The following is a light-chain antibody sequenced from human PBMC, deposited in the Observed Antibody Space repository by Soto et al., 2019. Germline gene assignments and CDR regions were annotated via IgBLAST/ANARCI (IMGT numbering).Light chain of an antibody. CDR3: SSYTSSSTRHVV. J-gene: IGLJ2*01. CDR1: SSDVGGYNY. V-gene: IGLV2-14*01. CDR2: EVS. Sequence: QSALTQPASVSGSPGQSITISCTGTSSDVGGYNYVSWYQQHPGKAPKLMIYEVSNRPSGISNRFSSSKSGNTASLTISGLQAEDEADYYCSSYTSSSTRHVVFGGGTKVTVL.